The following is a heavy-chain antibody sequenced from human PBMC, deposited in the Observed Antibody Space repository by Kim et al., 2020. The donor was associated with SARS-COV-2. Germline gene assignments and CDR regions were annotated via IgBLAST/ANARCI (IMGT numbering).Heavy chain of an antibody. D-gene: IGHD2-15*01. CDR3: ARLEVCSGGSCYYYGMDV. V-gene: IGHV4-39*01. Sequence: LKSRVTISVDTSKNQFSLKLSSVTAADTAVYYCARLEVCSGGSCYYYGMDVWGQGTTVTVSS. J-gene: IGHJ6*02.